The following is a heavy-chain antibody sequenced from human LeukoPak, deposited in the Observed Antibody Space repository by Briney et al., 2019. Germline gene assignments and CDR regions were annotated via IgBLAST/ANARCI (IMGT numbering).Heavy chain of an antibody. CDR1: GFSFRYYS. CDR2: ISGSSIYI. D-gene: IGHD3/OR15-3a*01. Sequence: SGGSLRLSCEASGFSFRYYSMNWVRQAPGKALEWVASISGSSIYIFYADSVRGRFTISRDDAKNSLYLQMNSLRVEDTAVYYCARFETRGTGDFDNWGQGTLVTVSS. CDR3: ARFETRGTGDFDN. J-gene: IGHJ4*02. V-gene: IGHV3-21*01.